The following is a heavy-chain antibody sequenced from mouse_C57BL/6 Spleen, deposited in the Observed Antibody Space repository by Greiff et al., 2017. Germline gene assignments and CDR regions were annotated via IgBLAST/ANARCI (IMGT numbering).Heavy chain of an antibody. D-gene: IGHD1-1*01. CDR1: GFTFSDYG. CDR3: ARPHHYYGSSYGYFDV. V-gene: IGHV5-17*01. Sequence: EVQLQESGGGLVKPGGSLKLSCAASGFTFSDYGMHWVRQAPEKGLEWVAYISSGSSTIYYADTVKGRFTISRDNAKNTLFLQMTSLRSEDTAMYYCARPHHYYGSSYGYFDVWGTGTTVTVSS. CDR2: ISSGSSTI. J-gene: IGHJ1*03.